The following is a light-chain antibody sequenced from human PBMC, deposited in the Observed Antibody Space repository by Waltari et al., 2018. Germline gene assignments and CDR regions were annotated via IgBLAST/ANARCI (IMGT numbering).Light chain of an antibody. CDR3: CSYAGGYSWV. V-gene: IGLV2-11*01. Sequence: QSALTQPRSVSGSPGQSVTIPCTGTSRYVGGYNYVSWYQQHPVKAPNLMIYDVSKRPSGVPDRFSGSKSGNTASLTISGLQAEDEADYYCCSYAGGYSWVFGGGTKLTVL. J-gene: IGLJ3*02. CDR2: DVS. CDR1: SRYVGGYNY.